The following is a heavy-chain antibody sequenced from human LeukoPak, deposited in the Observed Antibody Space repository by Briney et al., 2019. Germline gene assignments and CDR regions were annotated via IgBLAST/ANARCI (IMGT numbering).Heavy chain of an antibody. CDR2: IYSGGST. Sequence: GGSLRLSCAASGFSVSNNYMAWVRQAPGKGLEWVSFIYSGGSTYYADSVKGRFTISRDNSKNTLFLQMNSLRAEDTAVYYCAKSDYYDSSGHPSSFEYWGQGTLVTVSS. CDR3: AKSDYYDSSGHPSSFEY. D-gene: IGHD3-22*01. CDR1: GFSVSNNY. J-gene: IGHJ4*02. V-gene: IGHV3-53*01.